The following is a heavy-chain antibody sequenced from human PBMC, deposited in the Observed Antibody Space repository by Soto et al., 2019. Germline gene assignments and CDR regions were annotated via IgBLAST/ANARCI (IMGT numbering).Heavy chain of an antibody. J-gene: IGHJ4*02. CDR1: GYTFTSYY. CDR3: ARETFQMATFQY. V-gene: IGHV1-46*01. CDR2: INPSGGST. Sequence: ASVKVSCKASGYTFTSYYMHWVRQAPGQGLEWMGIINPSGGSTSYAQKFQGRVTMTRDTSTSTVYMELSSLGSEDTAVYYCARETFQMATFQYWGQGTLVTVSS. D-gene: IGHD5-12*01.